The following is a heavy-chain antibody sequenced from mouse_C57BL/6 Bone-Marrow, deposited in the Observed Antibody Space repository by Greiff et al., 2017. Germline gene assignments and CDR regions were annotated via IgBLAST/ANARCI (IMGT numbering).Heavy chain of an antibody. J-gene: IGHJ3*01. CDR3: ARQDEGRVAY. CDR2: ISNGGGST. Sequence: EVMLVESGGGLVQPGGSLKLSCAASGFTFSDYYMYWVRQTPEKRLEWVAYISNGGGSTYYPDTVKGRFTISRDNAKNTLYLQMSRLKSEDTAMYYCARQDEGRVAYWGQGTLVTVSA. CDR1: GFTFSDYY. V-gene: IGHV5-12*01.